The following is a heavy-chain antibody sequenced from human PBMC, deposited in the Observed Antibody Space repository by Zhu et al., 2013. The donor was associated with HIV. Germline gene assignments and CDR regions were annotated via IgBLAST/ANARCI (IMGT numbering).Heavy chain of an antibody. V-gene: IGHV1-2*02. J-gene: IGHJ6*03. D-gene: IGHD4-17*01. CDR3: ARDPSTRYYTDV. CDR1: GYRFTAYY. Sequence: QSGTEIKRPGSSVKVSCRPSGYRFTAYYIHWVRQAPGKGIEWMGWINPKNGGTKLAQTFRDRISVTRDTSINTIYMELRSLTSDDTAVYYCARDPSTRYYTDVWGKGPRS. CDR2: INPKNGGT.